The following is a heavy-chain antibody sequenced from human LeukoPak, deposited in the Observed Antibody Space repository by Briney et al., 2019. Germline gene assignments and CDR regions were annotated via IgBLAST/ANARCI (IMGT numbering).Heavy chain of an antibody. CDR1: GGSISSYY. CDR2: IYYSGST. D-gene: IGHD1-26*01. J-gene: IGHJ4*02. Sequence: SETLSLTCTVSGGSISSYYWSWIRQPPGKGLEWIGSIYYSGSTYYNPSLKSRVTISVDTSKNQFSLKLSSVTAADTAVYYCAIKTGGIYSGSPGTDYWGQGTLVTVSS. V-gene: IGHV4-59*12. CDR3: AIKTGGIYSGSPGTDY.